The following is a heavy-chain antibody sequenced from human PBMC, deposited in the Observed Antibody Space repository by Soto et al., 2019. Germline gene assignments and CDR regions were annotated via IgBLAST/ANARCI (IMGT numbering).Heavy chain of an antibody. CDR2: IYHIGNT. Sequence: SETLSLTCAVSGGSISSSNWWSWVRQPPGKGLEWIGEIYHIGNTNYNPSLKSRVTISVDTSKNQFSLKLSSVTAADTAVYYCARSRTTVTPSGFQHWGQGTLVTVS. J-gene: IGHJ1*01. V-gene: IGHV4-4*02. CDR3: ARSRTTVTPSGFQH. D-gene: IGHD4-17*01. CDR1: GGSISSSNW.